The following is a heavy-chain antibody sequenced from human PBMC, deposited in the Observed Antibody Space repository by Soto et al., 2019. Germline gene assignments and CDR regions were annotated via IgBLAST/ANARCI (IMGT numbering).Heavy chain of an antibody. Sequence: TSETMSLSYAVSCASISSSFWCWRRQPPEKGLEWIGYIYYTGTTNYNPSLKSRVTISIDTSKNHFSPKLRSVTAADTAVYYCASALYCSGGSCSFDPWGQGTLVTVSS. CDR3: ASALYCSGGSCSFDP. J-gene: IGHJ5*02. V-gene: IGHV4-59*01. D-gene: IGHD2-15*01. CDR1: CASISSSF. CDR2: IYYTGTT.